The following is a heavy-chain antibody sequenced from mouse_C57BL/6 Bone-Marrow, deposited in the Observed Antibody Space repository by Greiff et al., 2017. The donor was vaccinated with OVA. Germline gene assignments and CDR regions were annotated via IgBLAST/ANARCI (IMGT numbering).Heavy chain of an antibody. V-gene: IGHV1-81*01. D-gene: IGHD1-1*01. CDR2: IYPRSGNT. J-gene: IGHJ3*01. Sequence: QVQLQQSGAELARPGASVKLSCKASGYTFTSYGISWVKQRTGQGLEWIGEIYPRSGNTYYNEQLKGKATLTADKSSSTAYMELLSLTSEDSAVYFCANYYYVSSYHFAYWGQGTLVTVSA. CDR3: ANYYYVSSYHFAY. CDR1: GYTFTSYG.